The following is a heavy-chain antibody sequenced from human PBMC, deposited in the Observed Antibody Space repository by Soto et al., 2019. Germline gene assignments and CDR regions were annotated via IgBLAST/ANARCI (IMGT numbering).Heavy chain of an antibody. V-gene: IGHV1-69*13. Sequence: SVKLACKASGGTFSGYAISWVRQAPGQGLEWMGGIIPIFGTANYAQKFQGRVTITADESTSTAYMELSSLRSEDTAVYYCTTAVAVAGFDYWGQGTLVTVSS. J-gene: IGHJ4*02. CDR3: TTAVAVAGFDY. D-gene: IGHD6-19*01. CDR2: IIPIFGTA. CDR1: GGTFSGYA.